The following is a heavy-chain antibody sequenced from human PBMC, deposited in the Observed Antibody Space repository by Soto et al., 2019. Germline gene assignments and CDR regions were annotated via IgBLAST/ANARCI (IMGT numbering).Heavy chain of an antibody. J-gene: IGHJ4*02. CDR1: GYTFTSYA. CDR2: INAGNGNT. V-gene: IGHV1-3*05. Sequence: QVQLVQSGAEEKKPGASVKVSCKASGYTFTSYAMHWVLQAPGQRLEWMGWINAGNGNTKYSQKFQGRVTITRDTSASTAYMGLSSLRSDDTAVYYCARSILVVTALDYLGQGTLVTVSA. D-gene: IGHD2-21*02. CDR3: ARSILVVTALDY.